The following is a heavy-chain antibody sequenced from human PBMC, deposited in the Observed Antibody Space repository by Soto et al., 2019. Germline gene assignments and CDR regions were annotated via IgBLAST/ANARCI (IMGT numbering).Heavy chain of an antibody. J-gene: IGHJ3*02. Sequence: SETLSLTRTVSGGSISRGDYYWSWIRQPPGKGLEWIGYIYYSGSTYYNPSLKSRVTISVDTSKNQFSLKLSSVTAADTAVYYCARGLITFGGVIVETYYAFDIWGQGTMVTVSS. CDR1: GGSISRGDYY. CDR2: IYYSGST. D-gene: IGHD3-16*02. CDR3: ARGLITFGGVIVETYYAFDI. V-gene: IGHV4-30-4*01.